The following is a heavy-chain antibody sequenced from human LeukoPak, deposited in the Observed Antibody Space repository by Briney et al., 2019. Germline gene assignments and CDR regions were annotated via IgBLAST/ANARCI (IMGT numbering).Heavy chain of an antibody. J-gene: IGHJ4*02. V-gene: IGHV3-7*01. Sequence: GGSLRLSCAASGFSFSSYWISWVRQAPGKGLEWVANIKQDGSEKYYVDSVKGRFTISRDNAKNSLYLQMNSLRAEDTAVYYCARKYSGYDYYFDYWGQGTLVTVSS. D-gene: IGHD5-12*01. CDR2: IKQDGSEK. CDR3: ARKYSGYDYYFDY. CDR1: GFSFSSYW.